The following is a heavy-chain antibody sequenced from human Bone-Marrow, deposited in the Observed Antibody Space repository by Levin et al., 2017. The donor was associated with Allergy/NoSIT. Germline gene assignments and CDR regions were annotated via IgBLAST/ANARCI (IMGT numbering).Heavy chain of an antibody. Sequence: PSETLSLTCKVSGASLNSGSNHWSWIRQSPGKGLEWIANIDYSGSTMYNPSLRSRVTISADTSKNHFSLTLTSVTAADTAVYYCARDLDYYYYMDVWGKGTTVTVSS. J-gene: IGHJ6*03. CDR1: GASLNSGSNH. V-gene: IGHV4-61*03. CDR2: IDYSGST. CDR3: ARDLDYYYYMDV.